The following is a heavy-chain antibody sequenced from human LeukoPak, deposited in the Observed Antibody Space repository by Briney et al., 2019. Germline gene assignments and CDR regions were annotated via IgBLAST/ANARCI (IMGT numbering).Heavy chain of an antibody. V-gene: IGHV3-23*01. CDR3: AKVAPISVDTAMGLYYYYYMDV. Sequence: HTGGSLRLSCAASGFTFSSYAMSWVRQAPGKGLEWVSAISGSGGSTYYADSVKGRFTISRDNSKNTLYLQMNSLRAEDTAVYYCAKVAPISVDTAMGLYYYYYMDVWGKGTTVTVSS. D-gene: IGHD5-18*01. CDR2: ISGSGGST. J-gene: IGHJ6*03. CDR1: GFTFSSYA.